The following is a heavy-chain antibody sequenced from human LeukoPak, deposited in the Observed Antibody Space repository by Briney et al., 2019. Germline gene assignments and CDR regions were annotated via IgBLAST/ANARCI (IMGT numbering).Heavy chain of an antibody. J-gene: IGHJ6*02. CDR3: AGVGVRGVLIASYSNSMDV. Sequence: GGALRLSCAASGFSFSSYAMHWVRQAPGKGLEGVALISFDGGKKYYADSVKGRFTISRDKSKSTLFLQITTLGAEAPGVYYCAGVGVRGVLIASYSNSMDVWGQPTTVTV. CDR2: ISFDGGKK. CDR1: GFSFSSYA. D-gene: IGHD2-21*01. V-gene: IGHV3-30*03.